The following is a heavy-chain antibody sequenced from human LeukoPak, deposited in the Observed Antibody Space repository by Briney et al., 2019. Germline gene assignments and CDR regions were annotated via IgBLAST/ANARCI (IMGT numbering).Heavy chain of an antibody. CDR1: GYTFTSYY. CDR3: ARDCSSTSCYSHYYYYMDV. D-gene: IGHD2-2*01. CDR2: INPSGGST. J-gene: IGHJ6*03. Sequence: ASVKVSCKASGYTFTSYYMHWVRQAPGQGLEWMGIINPSGGSTSYAQKFQGRVTITADESTSTAYMELSSLRSEDTAVYYCARDCSSTSCYSHYYYYMDVWGKGTTVTVSS. V-gene: IGHV1-46*01.